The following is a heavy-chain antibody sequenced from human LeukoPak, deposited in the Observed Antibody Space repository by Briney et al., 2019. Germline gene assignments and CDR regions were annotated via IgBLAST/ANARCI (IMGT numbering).Heavy chain of an antibody. D-gene: IGHD6-13*01. CDR1: GYTFTSYG. CDR3: ARVSSSWYYFDY. CDR2: ISAYNGNT. Sequence: EASVKVSCKASGYTFTSYGISWVRQAPGHGLEWMGWISAYNGNTNYAQKLQGRVTMTTDTSTSTAHMELRSLRSDDTAVYYCARVSSSWYYFDYWGQGTLVTVSS. V-gene: IGHV1-18*04. J-gene: IGHJ4*02.